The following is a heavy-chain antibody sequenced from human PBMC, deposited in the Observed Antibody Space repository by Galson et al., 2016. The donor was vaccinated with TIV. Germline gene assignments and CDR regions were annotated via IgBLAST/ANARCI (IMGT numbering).Heavy chain of an antibody. V-gene: IGHV5-51*01. CDR2: IYPGDSDT. D-gene: IGHD5-18*01. CDR1: GYNFPTYW. J-gene: IGHJ5*02. Sequence: QSGAEVKKPGESLKISCKVSGYNFPTYWIAWVRQMPGKGLEWMGMIYPGDSDTRYSPSFQGQVPISADQSISTAYLQWSSLRASDTAVYYCARQERGYSDGYWFDPWGQGTLVTVSS. CDR3: ARQERGYSDGYWFDP.